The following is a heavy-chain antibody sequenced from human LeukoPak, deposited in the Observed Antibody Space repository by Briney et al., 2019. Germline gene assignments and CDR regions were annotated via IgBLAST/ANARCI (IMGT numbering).Heavy chain of an antibody. V-gene: IGHV1-46*01. CDR2: IRPSGST. CDR3: AREGPETYNFDF. D-gene: IGHD5-18*01. CDR1: GYTFTSYY. J-gene: IGHJ4*02. Sequence: GASVKVSCKASGYTFTSYYIHWVRQAPGQGLEYMGIIRPSGSTAYAQEFQGRVTMTRDTSTSAVYMELSSLRSEDTAVYYCAREGPETYNFDFWGQGTQVTVSS.